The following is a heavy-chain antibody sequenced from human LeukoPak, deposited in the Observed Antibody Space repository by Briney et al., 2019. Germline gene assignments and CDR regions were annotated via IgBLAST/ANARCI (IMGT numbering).Heavy chain of an antibody. J-gene: IGHJ4*02. CDR3: ARSPNYKGYFDY. Sequence: NPSETLSLTCAVYGGSFSGYYWSWIRQPPGKGLEWIGEINHSGSTNYNPSLKSRVTISVDTSKNQFSLKLSSVTAADTAVYYCARSPNYKGYFDYWGQGTLVTVSS. D-gene: IGHD3-10*01. V-gene: IGHV4-34*01. CDR1: GGSFSGYY. CDR2: INHSGST.